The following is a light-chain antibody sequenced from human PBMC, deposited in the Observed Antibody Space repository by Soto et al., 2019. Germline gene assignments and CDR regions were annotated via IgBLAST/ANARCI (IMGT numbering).Light chain of an antibody. V-gene: IGKV1-39*01. CDR1: QSISSY. Sequence: DRQLPQSPSSLSASVGDRVTITCRACQSISSYLHWYQQKSGKAPKLLIYAASTLQRGVPSRFSGSRSGADFTLTINSLQSEDFATYYCQHTYRPPFSFGPGTTVHMK. CDR3: QHTYRPPFS. J-gene: IGKJ3*01. CDR2: AAS.